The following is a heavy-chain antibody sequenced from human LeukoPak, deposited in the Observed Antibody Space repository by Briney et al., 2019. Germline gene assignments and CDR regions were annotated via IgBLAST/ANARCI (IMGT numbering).Heavy chain of an antibody. J-gene: IGHJ6*03. CDR3: AKSGSSSWYSLYMDV. D-gene: IGHD6-13*01. V-gene: IGHV3-9*01. CDR2: ISWNSGSI. CDR1: GFTFDDYA. Sequence: PGGSLRLSCAASGFTFDDYAMHWVRQAPGKGLEWVSGISWNSGSIGYADSVKGRFTISRDNAKNSLYLQMNSLRAEDTALYYCAKSGSSSWYSLYMDVWGKGTTVTVSS.